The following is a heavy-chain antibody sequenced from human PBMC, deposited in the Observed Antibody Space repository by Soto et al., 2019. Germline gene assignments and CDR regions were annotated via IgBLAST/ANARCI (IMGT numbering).Heavy chain of an antibody. D-gene: IGHD6-19*01. CDR1: GFTFSNAW. Sequence: GGSLRLSCAASGFTFSNAWMNWVRQAPGKGLEWVGRIKSKTDGGNTDYAAPVKGRFTISREDSKNTLYLQMNSLKTEDTAVYYCTTVGFSGRRDYYYYGMDVWGQGTTVTVSS. CDR2: IKSKTDGGNT. CDR3: TTVGFSGRRDYYYYGMDV. J-gene: IGHJ6*02. V-gene: IGHV3-15*07.